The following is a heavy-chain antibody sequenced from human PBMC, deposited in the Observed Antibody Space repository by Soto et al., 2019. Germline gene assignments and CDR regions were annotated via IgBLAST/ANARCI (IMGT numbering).Heavy chain of an antibody. D-gene: IGHD6-13*01. CDR3: ARTSAAGKYYDGMDV. Sequence: PGESLKISCKGSGYSCTSYWISWVRQMPGKGLEWMGRIDPSDSYTNYSPSFQGHVTISADKSISTAYLQWSSLKASDTAMYYCARTSAAGKYYDGMDVWGQGTTVTVSS. J-gene: IGHJ6*02. V-gene: IGHV5-10-1*01. CDR2: IDPSDSYT. CDR1: GYSCTSYW.